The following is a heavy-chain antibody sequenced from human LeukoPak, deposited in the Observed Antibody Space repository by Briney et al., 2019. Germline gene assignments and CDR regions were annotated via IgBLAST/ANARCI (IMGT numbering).Heavy chain of an antibody. CDR2: IKQDGSEK. Sequence: PGGSLRLSCAASGFTFSSYSMSWVRQAPGKGLEWVANIKQDGSEKYYVDSVKGRFTISRDNAKNSLYLQMNSLRAEDTAVYYCAREKQWLVRGGFDYWGQGTLVTVSS. V-gene: IGHV3-7*01. CDR1: GFTFSSYS. D-gene: IGHD6-19*01. J-gene: IGHJ4*02. CDR3: AREKQWLVRGGFDY.